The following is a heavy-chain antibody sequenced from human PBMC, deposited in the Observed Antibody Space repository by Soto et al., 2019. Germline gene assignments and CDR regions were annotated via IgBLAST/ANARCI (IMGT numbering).Heavy chain of an antibody. CDR3: AKGHSGSV. CDR1: GFTFSTDG. CDR2: TSYDGSHK. J-gene: IGHJ3*01. D-gene: IGHD6-19*01. Sequence: GGSLRLSCTASGFTFSTDGMHWVRQAPGRGLEWVAVTSYDGSHKYYADSVKGRFTISRDNSKDTLYLQMNSLRVEDTAVYYCAKGHSGSVWGQGTMVTVSS. V-gene: IGHV3-30*18.